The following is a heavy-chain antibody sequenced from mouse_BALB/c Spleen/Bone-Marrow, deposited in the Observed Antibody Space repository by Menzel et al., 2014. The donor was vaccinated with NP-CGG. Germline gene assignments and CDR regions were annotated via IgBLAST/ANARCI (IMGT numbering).Heavy chain of an antibody. CDR2: INSNGGST. Sequence: VQLQQSGGGLVQPGGSLKLSCAASGFTFXSYGMSWVRQTPDKRLELVATINSNGGSTYYPDSVKGRFTISRDNAKNTLYLQMSSLKSEDTAMYYCARERYYGNGRIFEYWGQGTTLTVSS. CDR3: ARERYYGNGRIFEY. V-gene: IGHV5-6-3*01. D-gene: IGHD1-1*01. CDR1: GFTFXSYG. J-gene: IGHJ2*01.